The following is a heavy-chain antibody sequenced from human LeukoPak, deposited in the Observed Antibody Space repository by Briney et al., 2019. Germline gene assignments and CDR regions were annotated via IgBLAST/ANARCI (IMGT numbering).Heavy chain of an antibody. CDR1: GYTFTSYA. Sequence: GASVKVSCKASGYTFTSYAMHWVRQAPGQRLEWMGWINTGNGNTKYSQKFQGRVTITRATSASTAYMELSSLRSEDTAVYYYARVGYSGYDSRPVFNYWGQGTLVTVSS. D-gene: IGHD5-12*01. J-gene: IGHJ4*02. CDR2: INTGNGNT. CDR3: ARVGYSGYDSRPVFNY. V-gene: IGHV1-3*04.